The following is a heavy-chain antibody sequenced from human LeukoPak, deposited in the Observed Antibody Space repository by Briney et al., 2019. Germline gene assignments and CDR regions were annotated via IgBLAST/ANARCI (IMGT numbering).Heavy chain of an antibody. CDR2: IRYDGSNK. CDR1: GFTFSSYG. CDR3: AKGGGYEAQYYYYYLDV. Sequence: GGSLRLSCAASGFTFSSYGMHWIRQAPGKGLEWVAFIRYDGSNKYYADSVKGRFTVSRDNSKNTLYLQMKSLRAEDTAVYYCAKGGGYEAQYYYYYLDVWGKGTTVTISS. D-gene: IGHD5-12*01. V-gene: IGHV3-30*02. J-gene: IGHJ6*03.